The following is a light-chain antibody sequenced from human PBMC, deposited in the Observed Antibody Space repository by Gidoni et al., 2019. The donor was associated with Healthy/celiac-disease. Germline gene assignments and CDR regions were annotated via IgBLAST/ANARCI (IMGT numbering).Light chain of an antibody. CDR2: DAS. CDR1: QSVSSTY. V-gene: IGKV3-20*01. J-gene: IGKJ3*01. CDR3: QHYGSSALT. Sequence: EIVLTQSPGTLSLSPGERATLSCRASQSVSSTYLGWYQQKPVRAPRLLIYDASSRASGIPDRFSGSGSGTDFTLIISSLEPEDSAVYYCQHYGSSALTFGPGTKVDIK.